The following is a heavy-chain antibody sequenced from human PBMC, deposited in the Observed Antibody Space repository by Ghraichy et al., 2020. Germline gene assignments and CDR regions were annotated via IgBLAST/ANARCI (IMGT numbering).Heavy chain of an antibody. V-gene: IGHV4-34*01. CDR2: INHSGST. CDR3: ARGEKGAPYYGSGGLFSHGVNYYYYGMDV. Sequence: SETLSLTCAVYGGSFSGYYWSWIRQPPGKGLEWIGEINHSGSTNYNPSLKSRVTMPVDTSKSQFSLKLSSVTAADTAVYYCARGEKGAPYYGSGGLFSHGVNYYYYGMDVWGQGTTVTVSS. D-gene: IGHD3-10*01. CDR1: GGSFSGYY. J-gene: IGHJ6*02.